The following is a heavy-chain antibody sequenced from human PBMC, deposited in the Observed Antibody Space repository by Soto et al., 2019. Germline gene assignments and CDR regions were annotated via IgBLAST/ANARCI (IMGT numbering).Heavy chain of an antibody. J-gene: IGHJ4*02. D-gene: IGHD3-10*01. CDR1: GDTFNFYT. V-gene: IGHV1-69*02. Sequence: QVQLVQSGAEVKKPGSSVKVSCKASGDTFNFYTINWVRQAPGLGLEWMGRFNPILSFSNSALKFQGRVTLTADKSTSTAYMVLRSLRSEDTAIYYCATSFGSGSRAFDSWGQGALVTVSS. CDR3: ATSFGSGSRAFDS. CDR2: FNPILSFS.